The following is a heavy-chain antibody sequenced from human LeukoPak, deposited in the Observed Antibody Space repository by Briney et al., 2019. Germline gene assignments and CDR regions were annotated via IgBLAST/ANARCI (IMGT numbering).Heavy chain of an antibody. CDR1: GFTVSSNY. D-gene: IGHD4-17*01. CDR3: TRLYYGAIDY. V-gene: IGHV3-53*01. J-gene: IGHJ4*02. Sequence: GGSLRLSCAASGFTVSSNYMSWVRQAPGKGLEWVSIIYDGGKTYYADSVKGRLTISRDNSKNTLYLQMNSLRAEDTVVYYCTRLYYGAIDYWGQGTLVTVSS. CDR2: IYDGGKT.